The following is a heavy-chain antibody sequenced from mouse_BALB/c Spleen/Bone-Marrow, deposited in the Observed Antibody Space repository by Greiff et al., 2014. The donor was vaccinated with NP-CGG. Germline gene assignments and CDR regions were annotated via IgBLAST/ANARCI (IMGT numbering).Heavy chain of an antibody. V-gene: IGHV1-9*01. CDR3: ARLGIRSFDY. CDR2: ILPGSGST. CDR1: GYRFNSYW. J-gene: IGHJ2*01. Sequence: QVQLQQPGADLMEPGASVKISCKATGYRFNSYWIEWVKQRPGHGLEWIGEILPGSGSTNFNEKFKGKATFTAYTSSNTAYMQISSLTSEDSAVYYCARLGIRSFDYWGQGTTLTVSS. D-gene: IGHD3-1*01.